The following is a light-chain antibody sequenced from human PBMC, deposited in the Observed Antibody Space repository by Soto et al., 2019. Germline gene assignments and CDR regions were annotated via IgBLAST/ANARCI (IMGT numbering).Light chain of an antibody. CDR1: QSISSW. CDR3: QQYNSYWT. V-gene: IGKV1-5*03. Sequence: DIQMTQSPSTLSASVGDRVTITCRASQSISSWLAWYQQKPGRAPKLLIQKASSLESGVPSRFRGSGSGTEFTLTISSLQPDDFATYYCQQYNSYWTFGQGTKVEIK. J-gene: IGKJ1*01. CDR2: KAS.